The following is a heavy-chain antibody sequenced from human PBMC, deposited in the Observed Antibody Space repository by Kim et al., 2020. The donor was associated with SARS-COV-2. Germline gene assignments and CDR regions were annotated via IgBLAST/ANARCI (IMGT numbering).Heavy chain of an antibody. D-gene: IGHD3-22*01. CDR2: INHSGST. Sequence: SETLSLTCAVYGGSFSGYYWSWIRQPPGKGLEWIGEINHSGSTNYNPSLKSRVTISVDTSKNQFSLKLSSVTAADTAVYYCARLSMYYYDSSGYVYYYY. J-gene: IGHJ6*01. CDR1: GGSFSGYY. V-gene: IGHV4-34*01. CDR3: ARLSMYYYDSSGYVYYYY.